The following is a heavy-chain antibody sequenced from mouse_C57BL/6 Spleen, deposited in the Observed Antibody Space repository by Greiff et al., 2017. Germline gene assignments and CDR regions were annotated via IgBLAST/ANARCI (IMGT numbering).Heavy chain of an antibody. CDR1: GYTFTDYY. CDR3: ARGGGDLAWFAY. CDR2: INPNNGGT. D-gene: IGHD3-3*01. Sequence: EVQLQQSGPELVKPGASVKISCKASGYTFTDYYMNWVKQSHGKSLEWIGDINPNNGGTSYNQKFKGKATLTVDKSSSTAYMELRSLTSEDSAVYYWARGGGDLAWFAYWGQGTLVTVSA. V-gene: IGHV1-26*01. J-gene: IGHJ3*01.